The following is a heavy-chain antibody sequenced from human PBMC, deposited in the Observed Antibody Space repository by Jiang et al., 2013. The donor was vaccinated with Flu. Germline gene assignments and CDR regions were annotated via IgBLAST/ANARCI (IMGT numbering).Heavy chain of an antibody. CDR2: IRSTET. Sequence: VQLVESGGDLVQPGGSLRLSCAASGFTFDNYFMAWVRQAPGKGLEWVSSIRSTETRYADSAKGRFTISRDNSKNTLYLQMDSLRVEDTAIYHCARPFKSDWDSAYQAFDSWGQGTLVTVSS. V-gene: IGHV3-23*04. CDR3: ARPFKSDWDSAYQAFDS. D-gene: IGHD3-22*01. CDR1: GFTFDNYF. J-gene: IGHJ4*02.